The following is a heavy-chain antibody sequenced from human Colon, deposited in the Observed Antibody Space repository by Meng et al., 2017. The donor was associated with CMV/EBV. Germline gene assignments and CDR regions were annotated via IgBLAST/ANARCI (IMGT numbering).Heavy chain of an antibody. CDR3: ARDAGAARTSGYYYGMDV. V-gene: IGHV3-7*01. D-gene: IGHD6-6*01. CDR2: INLDGSEK. J-gene: IGHJ6*02. CDR1: GFNFRSYW. Sequence: GESLKISCVASGFNFRSYWMSWVRQAPGKGLEWVANINLDGSEKSYVDSVKGRFTISRDNAKNSLYLQMDSLRVEDTAVYYCARDAGAARTSGYYYGMDVWGQGATVTVSS.